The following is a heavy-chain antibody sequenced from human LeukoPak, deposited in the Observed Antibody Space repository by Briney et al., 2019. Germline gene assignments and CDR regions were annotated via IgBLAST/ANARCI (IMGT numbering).Heavy chain of an antibody. CDR1: GFTFSSYS. V-gene: IGHV3-48*04. CDR3: ARSARYFDWLSPTDYYMDV. CDR2: ISSSSSTI. Sequence: GGSLRLSCAASGFTFSSYSMNWVRQAPGKGLEWVSYISSSSSTIYYADSVKGRFTISRDNAKNSLYLQLNSLRAEDTAVYYCARSARYFDWLSPTDYYMDVWGKGTTVTVSS. D-gene: IGHD3-9*01. J-gene: IGHJ6*03.